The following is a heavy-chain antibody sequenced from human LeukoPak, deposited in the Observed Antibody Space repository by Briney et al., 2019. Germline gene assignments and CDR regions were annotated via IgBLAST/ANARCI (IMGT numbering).Heavy chain of an antibody. Sequence: GSLRLSCAASGFTFSSYWMSWVRQPPGKGLDWIGEVNHGGSISYNPSLKSRVTISVDTSKSQFSLSLNSVTAADTAVYYCARLLVPAAPDVWGEGTTVTVSS. D-gene: IGHD2-15*01. V-gene: IGHV4-34*01. J-gene: IGHJ6*04. CDR2: VNHGGSI. CDR3: ARLLVPAAPDV. CDR1: GFTFSSYW.